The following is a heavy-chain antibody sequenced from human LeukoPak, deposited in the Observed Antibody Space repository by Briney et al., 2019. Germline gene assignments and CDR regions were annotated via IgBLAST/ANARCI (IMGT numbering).Heavy chain of an antibody. CDR2: INPNSGGT. J-gene: IGHJ4*02. V-gene: IGHV1-2*02. CDR3: ARSYYDSSVYYNY. Sequence: ASVKVSCKASGYTFTGYYMHWVRQAPGQGLEWMGWINPNSGGTNYAQKFQGRVTMTRDTSISTAYMELSRLRSDDTAVYYCARSYYDSSVYYNYWGQGTLVTVSS. D-gene: IGHD3-22*01. CDR1: GYTFTGYY.